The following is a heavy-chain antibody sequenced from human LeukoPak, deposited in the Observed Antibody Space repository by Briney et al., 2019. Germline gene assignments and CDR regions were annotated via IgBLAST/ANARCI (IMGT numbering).Heavy chain of an antibody. J-gene: IGHJ4*02. V-gene: IGHV4-38-2*02. CDR1: GYSVSSGYY. CDR2: IYHSGST. Sequence: SETLSLTCTVSGYSVSSGYYWGWIRQPPGKGLEWIGSIYHSGSTYYNPSLKSRVTISVDTSKNQFSLKLSSVTAADTAVYYCARSLDPITMIVVVNHVAFGYWGQGTLVTVSS. CDR3: ARSLDPITMIVVVNHVAFGY. D-gene: IGHD3-22*01.